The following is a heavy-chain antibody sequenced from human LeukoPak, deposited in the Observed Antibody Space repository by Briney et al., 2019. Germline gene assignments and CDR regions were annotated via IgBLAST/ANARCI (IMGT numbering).Heavy chain of an antibody. J-gene: IGHJ4*02. Sequence: PGGSLRLSCAVSGFSFGDEYMSWIRQAPGQGLEWVSYISNSGSYTNYADSVEGRFTTSRDNAENSLYLQMNSLRAEDTAVYYCARSRGAGPGAYFDYWGQGTLVTVTS. D-gene: IGHD6-19*01. CDR2: ISNSGSYT. CDR1: GFSFGDEY. V-gene: IGHV3-11*03. CDR3: ARSRGAGPGAYFDY.